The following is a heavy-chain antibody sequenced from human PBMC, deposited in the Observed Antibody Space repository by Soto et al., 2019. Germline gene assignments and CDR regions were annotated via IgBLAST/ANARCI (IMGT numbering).Heavy chain of an antibody. Sequence: QVHLQESGPGLVKPSGTLSLTCAVSGASISSGSWWSWVLQPPGKGLEWIGEIFHDGSTNYNPSLKSRVTMSVDKSKNYFSLELTSVTAADTALYYCARDEYNDSSDWGQGTLVTVSS. CDR3: ARDEYNDSSD. CDR2: IFHDGST. D-gene: IGHD1-1*01. V-gene: IGHV4-4*02. J-gene: IGHJ4*02. CDR1: GASISSGSW.